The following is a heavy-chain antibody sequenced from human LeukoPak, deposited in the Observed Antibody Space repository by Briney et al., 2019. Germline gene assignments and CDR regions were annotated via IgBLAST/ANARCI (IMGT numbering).Heavy chain of an antibody. CDR1: GFTFSSYW. V-gene: IGHV3-74*01. J-gene: IGHJ4*02. D-gene: IGHD1-26*01. CDR2: INSDGNSI. Sequence: GGSLRLSCAASGFTFSSYWMHWVRQAPGKGLVWVSRINSDGNSISYADSVKGRFTISRDNAKNTLYLQMNSLRAEDTAVYYCVKDLGRYRNNCFDYWGQGTLVTVSS. CDR3: VKDLGRYRNNCFDY.